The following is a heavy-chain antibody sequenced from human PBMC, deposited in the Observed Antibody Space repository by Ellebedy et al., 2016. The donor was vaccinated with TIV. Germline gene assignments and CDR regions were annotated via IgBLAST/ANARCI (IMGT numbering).Heavy chain of an antibody. CDR1: YGSISSYY. CDR3: ASGRGYDSSGYHPYFDY. Sequence: MPSETLSLTCTVSYGSISSYYWSWIRQPPGKGLEWIGYIYYSGSTNYNPSLKSRVTISVDTSKNQFSLKLSSVTAADTAVYYCASGRGYDSSGYHPYFDYWGQGTLVIVSS. CDR2: IYYSGST. D-gene: IGHD3-22*01. V-gene: IGHV4-59*08. J-gene: IGHJ4*02.